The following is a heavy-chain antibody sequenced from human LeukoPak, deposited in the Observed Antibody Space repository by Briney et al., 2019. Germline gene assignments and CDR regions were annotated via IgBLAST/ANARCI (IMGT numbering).Heavy chain of an antibody. V-gene: IGHV4-39*01. J-gene: IGHJ4*02. CDR1: GGSISNSGYY. CDR2: IYYSGST. CDR3: AKTYYYDPFDY. Sequence: SETLSLTCTVSGGSISNSGYYWGWIRQPPGKGLEWIGNIYYSGSTYYNPSLKSRVTISVDTSNNQFSLKLRSVTAADTAVYYCAKTYYYDPFDYCGPGTLVTVSS. D-gene: IGHD3-22*01.